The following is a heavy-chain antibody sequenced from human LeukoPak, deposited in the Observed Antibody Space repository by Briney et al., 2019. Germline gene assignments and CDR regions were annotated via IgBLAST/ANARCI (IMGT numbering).Heavy chain of an antibody. CDR3: ARSKNSVVPTAQDY. CDR2: ISSNGDNT. J-gene: IGHJ4*02. Sequence: GGSLRLSCAASGFTFSSYSMHWVRQAPGKGLEYVSAISSNGDNTYYANSVKGRFTISRDNSKNTLYLQMASLRAEDTAVYYCARSKNSVVPTAQDYWGQGTLVTVSS. D-gene: IGHD2-2*01. CDR1: GFTFSSYS. V-gene: IGHV3-64*01.